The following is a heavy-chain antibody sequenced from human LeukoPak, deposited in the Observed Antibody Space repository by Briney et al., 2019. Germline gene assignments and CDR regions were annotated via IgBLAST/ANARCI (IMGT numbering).Heavy chain of an antibody. V-gene: IGHV4-38-2*02. J-gene: IGHJ4*02. CDR1: GYSISSGYY. Sequence: SETLSLTCTVSGYSISSGYYWGWIRQPLGKGLEWIGSIYHSGSTYYNPSLKSRVTISVDTSKNQFSLKLSSVTAADTAVYYCARVSIDVSSWSGFYANYFDYWGQGTLVTVSS. D-gene: IGHD6-13*01. CDR2: IYHSGST. CDR3: ARVSIDVSSWSGFYANYFDY.